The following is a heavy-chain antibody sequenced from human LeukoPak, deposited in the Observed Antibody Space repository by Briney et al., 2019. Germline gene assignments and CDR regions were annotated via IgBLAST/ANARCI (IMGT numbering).Heavy chain of an antibody. CDR1: GGSIIGDY. CDR3: ARGITGSTGFDY. CDR2: IYTSGTT. D-gene: IGHD1-7*01. Sequence: PSETLSLTCTVSGGSIIGDYWSWIRQPAGKALEWIGRIYTSGTTTYNPSLKSRVTMSVDTSYNQFSLKLSSVTAADTAVYYCARGITGSTGFDYWGQGTLVTVSS. J-gene: IGHJ4*02. V-gene: IGHV4-4*07.